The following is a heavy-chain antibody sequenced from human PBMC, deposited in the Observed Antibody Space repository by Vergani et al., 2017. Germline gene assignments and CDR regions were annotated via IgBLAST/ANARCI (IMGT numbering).Heavy chain of an antibody. D-gene: IGHD2-2*01. V-gene: IGHV4-34*01. CDR3: AREIIDIVVVPAAQAEDAFDI. J-gene: IGHJ3*02. CDR2: INHSGST. CDR1: GGSFSGYY. Sequence: QLQLQESGPGLVKPSETLSLTCAVYGGSFSGYYWSWIRQPPGKGLEWIGEINHSGSTNYNPSLKSRVTISVDTSKNQFSLKLSSVTAADTAVYYCAREIIDIVVVPAAQAEDAFDIWGQGSMVTVSS.